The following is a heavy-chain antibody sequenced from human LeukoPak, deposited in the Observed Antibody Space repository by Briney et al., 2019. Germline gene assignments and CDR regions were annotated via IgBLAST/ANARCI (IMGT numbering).Heavy chain of an antibody. J-gene: IGHJ6*03. CDR2: ITVSGATS. D-gene: IGHD2-2*01. CDR3: AKDALVVGPAIEQGDFYYYMDV. Sequence: PGGSLRLSCAASGFTFNSYAMTWVRQAPGKELEWVSSITVSGATSQYADSVKGRFSISRDNSKNTLFLQMNSLRAEDTAVYYCAKDALVVGPAIEQGDFYYYMDVWGKGTTVTVSS. CDR1: GFTFNSYA. V-gene: IGHV3-23*01.